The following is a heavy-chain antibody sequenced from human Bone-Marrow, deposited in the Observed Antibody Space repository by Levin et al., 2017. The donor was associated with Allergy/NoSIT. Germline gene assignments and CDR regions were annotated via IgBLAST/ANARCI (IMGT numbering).Heavy chain of an antibody. Sequence: GESLKISCAASGFTFSSYAMHWVRQAPGKGLEWVAVISYDGSNKYYADSVKGRFTISRDNSKNTLYLQMNSLRAEDTAVYYCARDKSYSSPSRYYYYGMDVWGQGTTVTVSS. D-gene: IGHD6-13*01. CDR2: ISYDGSNK. V-gene: IGHV3-30*04. CDR3: ARDKSYSSPSRYYYYGMDV. J-gene: IGHJ6*02. CDR1: GFTFSSYA.